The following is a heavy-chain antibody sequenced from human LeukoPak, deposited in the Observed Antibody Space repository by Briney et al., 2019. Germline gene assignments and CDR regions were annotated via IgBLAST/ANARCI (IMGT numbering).Heavy chain of an antibody. CDR3: TRSGYYRSWFDP. J-gene: IGHJ5*02. Sequence: SETLSLTCAVYGGYFSGYYWNWIRQPPGRGLEWIGEIDHSGGINYNPSLKSRVTISPDTSKNQFSLNLTSATAADTAVYFCTRSGYYRSWFDPWGQGTLVTVSS. D-gene: IGHD3-3*01. V-gene: IGHV4-34*01. CDR2: IDHSGGI. CDR1: GGYFSGYY.